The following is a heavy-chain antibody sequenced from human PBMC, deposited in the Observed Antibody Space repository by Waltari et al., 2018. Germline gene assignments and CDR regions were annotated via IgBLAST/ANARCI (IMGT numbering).Heavy chain of an antibody. Sequence: QVQLQQWGAGLLKPSETLSLTCAVYGGSFSGYYWSWLRQPPGKGLEWIGEINHSGSTNYNPSLKSRVTISVDTSKNQFSLKLSSVTAADTAVYYCARGFKVPTPYYYYGMDVWGQGTTVTVSS. D-gene: IGHD2-2*01. V-gene: IGHV4-34*01. CDR1: GGSFSGYY. CDR3: ARGFKVPTPYYYYGMDV. J-gene: IGHJ6*02. CDR2: INHSGST.